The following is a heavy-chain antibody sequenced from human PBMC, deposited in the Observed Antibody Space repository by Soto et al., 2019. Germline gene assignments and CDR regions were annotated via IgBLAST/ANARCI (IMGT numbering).Heavy chain of an antibody. CDR2: IWYDGSSK. J-gene: IGHJ4*02. CDR1: GFTFSSYG. CDR3: AKNMATLDY. Sequence: GGSLRLSCTASGFTFSSYGIHWVRQAPGKGLEWVAVIWYDGSSKYYADSVKGRFTISRDNSKNTLYLQMNSLRAEDTAVYYCAKNMATLDYWGQGTLVTVSS. V-gene: IGHV3-33*06. D-gene: IGHD1-1*01.